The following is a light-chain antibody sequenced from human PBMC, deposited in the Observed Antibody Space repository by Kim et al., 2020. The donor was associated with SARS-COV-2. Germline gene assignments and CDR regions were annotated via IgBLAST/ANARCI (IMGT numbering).Light chain of an antibody. CDR3: HQYGISRT. Sequence: LCPGERATLSCRASQSVTSNHLAWYQQKPGQAPRLLIYGASRRATGIPSRFSGSGSGTDFTLTISRLEPEDFAVYFCHQYGISRTFGQGTKVEVK. V-gene: IGKV3-20*01. J-gene: IGKJ1*01. CDR2: GAS. CDR1: QSVTSNH.